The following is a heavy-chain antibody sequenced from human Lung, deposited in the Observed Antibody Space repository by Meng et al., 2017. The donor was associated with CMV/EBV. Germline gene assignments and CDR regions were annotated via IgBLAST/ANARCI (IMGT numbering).Heavy chain of an antibody. CDR2: ISCYNGDT. CDR3: ARDPSNTSGRYAYFDY. Sequence: QLPLVQSGAEVKTPGASVRVSCKASGYTFTHHGISWIRQAPGQGLEWMGWISCYNGDTNYAQKFQGRVTMTTDTSTSTAYMDLRSLRSDDTAVYYCARDPSNTSGRYAYFDYWGQGTLVTVSS. J-gene: IGHJ4*02. CDR1: GYTFTHHG. V-gene: IGHV1-18*01. D-gene: IGHD6-19*01.